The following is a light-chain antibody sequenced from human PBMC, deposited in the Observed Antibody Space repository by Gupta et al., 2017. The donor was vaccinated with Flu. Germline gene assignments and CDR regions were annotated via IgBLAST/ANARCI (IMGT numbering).Light chain of an antibody. Sequence: QSVLTQPPSVSDAPRQRVTISCSGSNSNIGNNAVNWYQQLPGKAPKLLIYYDDLLPSGVSDRFSGSKSGTSASLAISGLQSEDEADYYCATWDDSLNGPVFGGGTKLTVL. CDR1: NSNIGNNA. CDR3: ATWDDSLNGPV. CDR2: YDD. J-gene: IGLJ3*02. V-gene: IGLV1-36*01.